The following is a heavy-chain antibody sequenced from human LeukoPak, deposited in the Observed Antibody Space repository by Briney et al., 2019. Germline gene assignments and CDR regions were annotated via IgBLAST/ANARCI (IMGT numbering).Heavy chain of an antibody. Sequence: SVKVSCKASGGTFSSYAISWVRQAPGQGLEWMGRIIPIFGTANYAQKFQGRVTITTDEYTSTAYMELSSLRSEDTAVYYCARVTGYSSGWYWFDPWGQGTLVTVSS. V-gene: IGHV1-69*05. CDR1: GGTFSSYA. D-gene: IGHD6-19*01. CDR3: ARVTGYSSGWYWFDP. J-gene: IGHJ5*02. CDR2: IIPIFGTA.